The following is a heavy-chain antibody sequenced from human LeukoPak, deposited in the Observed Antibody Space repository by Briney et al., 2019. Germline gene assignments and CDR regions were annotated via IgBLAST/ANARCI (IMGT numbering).Heavy chain of an antibody. CDR2: IKSKTDGGTT. CDR1: GFTFSNAW. V-gene: IGHV3-15*01. J-gene: IGHJ1*01. D-gene: IGHD3-22*01. Sequence: GGSLRLSCAASGFTFSNAWMSWVRQAPGKGLEWVGRIKSKTDGGTTDYAAPVKGRFTISRDDSKNTLYLQMNSLKTEDTAVYYCTYYYDSSGFLALEYFQHWGQGTLVTVSS. CDR3: TYYYDSSGFLALEYFQH.